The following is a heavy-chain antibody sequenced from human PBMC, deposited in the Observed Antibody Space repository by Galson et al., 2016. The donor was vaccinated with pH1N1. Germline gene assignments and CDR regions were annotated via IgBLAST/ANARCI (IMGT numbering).Heavy chain of an antibody. V-gene: IGHV5-51*03. CDR3: AKVEITSRSYFFDS. J-gene: IGHJ4*02. CDR2: IYPGDSDT. D-gene: IGHD1-14*01. Sequence: QSGAEVKKPRESLRISCKGFGYSFSNYWIAWVRQMPGKGLECMGVIYPGDSDTKYNPSFEGQVVISADKSISSVFLQWNSLEASETARYYCAKVEITSRSYFFDSWGQGTQVTVSS. CDR1: GYSFSNYW.